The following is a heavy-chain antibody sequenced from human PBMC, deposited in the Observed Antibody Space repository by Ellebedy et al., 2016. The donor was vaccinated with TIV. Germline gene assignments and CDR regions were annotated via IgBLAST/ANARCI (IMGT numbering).Heavy chain of an antibody. CDR1: GGSLSRNY. Sequence: GSLRLXXTVSGGSLSRNYWSWIRQPPKKGLEWIGDIYYNGRTNYNPSLKSRVTISLLTSKNQFSLKLTSVTAADTAVYYCARDRMYYYDSSGSYSYYGMDVWGQGTTVTVSS. V-gene: IGHV4-59*01. D-gene: IGHD3-22*01. CDR3: ARDRMYYYDSSGSYSYYGMDV. J-gene: IGHJ6*02. CDR2: IYYNGRT.